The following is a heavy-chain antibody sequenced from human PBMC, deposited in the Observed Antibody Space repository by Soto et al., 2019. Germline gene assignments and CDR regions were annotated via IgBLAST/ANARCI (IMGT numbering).Heavy chain of an antibody. CDR2: ISGSGGST. CDR1: GFTFSSYA. CDR3: AKAGRLVGSYGEDEDDYFDY. D-gene: IGHD1-26*01. Sequence: GGSLRLSCAASGFTFSSYAMSWVRQAPGKGLEWVSAISGSGGSTYYADSVKGRFTISRDNSKNTLYLQMNSLRAEDTAVYYCAKAGRLVGSYGEDEDDYFDYWGQGTLVTVSS. J-gene: IGHJ4*02. V-gene: IGHV3-23*01.